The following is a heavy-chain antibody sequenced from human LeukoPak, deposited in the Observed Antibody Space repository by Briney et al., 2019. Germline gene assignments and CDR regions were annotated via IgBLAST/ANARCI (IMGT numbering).Heavy chain of an antibody. V-gene: IGHV3-53*01. CDR1: GFTFTNYA. CDR3: ARDRGRIAAAGHYFDY. J-gene: IGHJ4*02. D-gene: IGHD6-13*01. Sequence: GGSLRLSCAASGFTFTNYAMCWVRQAPGKGLEWVSVIYSGGSTYYADSVKGRFTISRDNSKNTLYLQMNSLRAEDTAVYYCARDRGRIAAAGHYFDYWGQGTLVTVSS. CDR2: IYSGGST.